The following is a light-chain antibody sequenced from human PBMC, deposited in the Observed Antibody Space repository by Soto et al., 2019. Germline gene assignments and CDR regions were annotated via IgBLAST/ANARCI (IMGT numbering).Light chain of an antibody. V-gene: IGLV2-8*01. Sequence: QSVLTQPPSASGSPGQSVTISCTGTSSDVGDYNYVSWYQQHPGKAPNLMIYDVNKRPSGVPDRFSGSKSGSTASLTVSGLQAEDEADYYCSSYAGSNNYVFGTGTKVTVL. CDR1: SSDVGDYNY. CDR3: SSYAGSNNYV. J-gene: IGLJ1*01. CDR2: DVN.